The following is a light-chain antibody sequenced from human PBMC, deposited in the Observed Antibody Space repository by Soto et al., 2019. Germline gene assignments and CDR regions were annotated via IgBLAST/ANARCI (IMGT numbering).Light chain of an antibody. V-gene: IGLV2-14*03. Sequence: QSVLTQPASVSGSPGQSITISCTGTSSELGDYTYVSWYQQHPGKAPRLLIYDVDTRPPGVSSRFSGSRSDNTASLTISGLQAEDEADYYCGSRTIRSTWVFGGGTKVTVL. J-gene: IGLJ3*02. CDR2: DVD. CDR1: SSELGDYTY. CDR3: GSRTIRSTWV.